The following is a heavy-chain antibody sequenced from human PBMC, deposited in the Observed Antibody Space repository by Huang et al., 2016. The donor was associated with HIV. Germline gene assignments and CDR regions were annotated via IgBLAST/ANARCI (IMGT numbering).Heavy chain of an antibody. CDR2: IYYSGST. CDR1: GGSISSSSYY. J-gene: IGHJ4*02. D-gene: IGHD6-19*01. V-gene: IGHV4-39*01. Sequence: QLQLQESGPGLVKPSETLSLTCTVSGGSISSSSYYWGWICQPPGKGLEWIGSIYYSGSTYYNPSLKSRVTIFVDTSKNQFSLKLSSVTAADTAVYYCARAIAVAGTEFDYWGQGTLVTVSS. CDR3: ARAIAVAGTEFDY.